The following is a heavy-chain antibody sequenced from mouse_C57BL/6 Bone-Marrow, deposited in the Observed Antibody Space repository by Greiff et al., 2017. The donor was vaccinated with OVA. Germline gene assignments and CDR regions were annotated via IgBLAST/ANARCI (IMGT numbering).Heavy chain of an antibody. CDR2: INPSTGGT. J-gene: IGHJ3*01. Sequence: VQLQQSGPELVKPGASVKISCKASGYSFTGYYMNWVKQSPEKSLEWIGEINPSTGGTTYNQKFKAKATLTVDNSSSTAYMQLKSLTSEDYAVYDCARGGTSPFAYWGQGTLVTVSA. CDR1: GYSFTGYY. CDR3: ARGGTSPFAY. V-gene: IGHV1-42*01. D-gene: IGHD4-1*01.